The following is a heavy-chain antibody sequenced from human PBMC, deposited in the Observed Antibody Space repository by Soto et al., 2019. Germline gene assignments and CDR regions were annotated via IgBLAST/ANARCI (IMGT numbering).Heavy chain of an antibody. Sequence: SETLSLTCTVSGGSVSSGSYYWSWIRQPPGKGLEWIGYIYYSGSTNYNPSLKSRVTISVDTSKNQFSLKLSSVAAVDTAVYYCARVGYNWNYVSVDWFDPWGQGTLVTVSS. CDR1: GGSVSSGSYY. CDR3: ARVGYNWNYVSVDWFDP. D-gene: IGHD1-7*01. CDR2: IYYSGST. V-gene: IGHV4-61*01. J-gene: IGHJ5*02.